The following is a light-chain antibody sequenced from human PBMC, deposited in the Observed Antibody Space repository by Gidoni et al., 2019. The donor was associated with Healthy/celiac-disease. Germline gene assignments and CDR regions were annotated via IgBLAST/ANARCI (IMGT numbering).Light chain of an antibody. CDR3: QQSYSTPMCT. Sequence: DIQMTKSPSSLSASVGERVTITCRASQSISSYLNWYQQKPGQAPRLLIYAASSLPSGVPSRFSGSGSGTDFTLTISSLQPEDFAAYYCQQSYSTPMCTFGQGTKLEIK. V-gene: IGKV1-39*01. CDR2: AAS. CDR1: QSISSY. J-gene: IGKJ2*02.